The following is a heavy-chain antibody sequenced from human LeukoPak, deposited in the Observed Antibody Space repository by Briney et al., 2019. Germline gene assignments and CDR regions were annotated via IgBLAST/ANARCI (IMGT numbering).Heavy chain of an antibody. CDR3: ARETRGATIFDY. J-gene: IGHJ4*02. D-gene: IGHD1-26*01. Sequence: SETLSLTCTASGGSISSSSYYWGWIRQPPGKGLEWIGSIYYSGSTYYDPSLKSRVTMSVDTSKNQFSLKLSSVTAADTAVYYCARETRGATIFDYWGQGTLVTVSS. CDR2: IYYSGST. CDR1: GGSISSSSYY. V-gene: IGHV4-39*07.